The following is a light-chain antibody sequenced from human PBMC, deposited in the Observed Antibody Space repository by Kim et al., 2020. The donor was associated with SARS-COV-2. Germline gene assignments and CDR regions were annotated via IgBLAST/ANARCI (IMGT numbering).Light chain of an antibody. CDR3: CSYAGSSTLV. J-gene: IGLJ2*01. CDR1: SSDVGSYNL. V-gene: IGLV2-23*01. Sequence: GRSITISGTGTSSDVGSYNLVSWYQQHPGKAPKLMIYEGSKRPSGVSNRFSGSKSGNTASLTISGLQAEDEADYYCCSYAGSSTLVFGGGTQLTVL. CDR2: EGS.